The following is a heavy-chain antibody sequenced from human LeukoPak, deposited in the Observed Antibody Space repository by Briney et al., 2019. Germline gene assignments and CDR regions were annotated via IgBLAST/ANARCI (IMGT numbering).Heavy chain of an antibody. CDR2: ITTSDGNT. CDR1: GFTFSSYT. Sequence: GGSLRLSCAASGFTFSSYTMSWVRQAPGKGPEWVSTITTSDGNTYCADSVKGRFTVSRDNSKNTLYLQMNSLRAEDTAVYYCAKDGGLWVSAHWGDSWGRGTLVTVSS. CDR3: AKDGGLWVSAHWGDS. J-gene: IGHJ4*02. V-gene: IGHV3-23*01. D-gene: IGHD7-27*01.